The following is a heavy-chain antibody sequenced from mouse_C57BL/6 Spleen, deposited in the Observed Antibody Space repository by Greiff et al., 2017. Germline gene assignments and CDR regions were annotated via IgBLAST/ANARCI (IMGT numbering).Heavy chain of an antibody. CDR2: IWSDGST. V-gene: IGHV2-6-1*01. J-gene: IGHJ4*01. Sequence: QVQLQQSGPGLVAPSQSLSITCTVSGFSLTSYGVHWVRQPPGKGLEWLVVIWSDGSTTYNSALKSRLSISKDNSKSQVFLKMNSLQTDDTAMYYCARHSDGYYNYAMDYWGQGTSVTVSS. CDR3: ARHSDGYYNYAMDY. D-gene: IGHD2-3*01. CDR1: GFSLTSYG.